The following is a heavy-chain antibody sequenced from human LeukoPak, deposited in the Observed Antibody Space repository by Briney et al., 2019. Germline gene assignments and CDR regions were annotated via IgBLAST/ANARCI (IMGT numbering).Heavy chain of an antibody. CDR3: ARGLPYWGYAYYYYMDV. CDR1: GYTFTSYD. CDR2: VNPNSGNT. J-gene: IGHJ6*03. Sequence: GASVKVSCKASGYTFTSYDINWVRQATGQGLEWMGWVNPNSGNTGYAQKFQGRVTITRNTSISTAYMELSSLRSEDTAVYYCARGLPYWGYAYYYYMDVWGKGTTVTVSS. D-gene: IGHD7-27*01. V-gene: IGHV1-8*03.